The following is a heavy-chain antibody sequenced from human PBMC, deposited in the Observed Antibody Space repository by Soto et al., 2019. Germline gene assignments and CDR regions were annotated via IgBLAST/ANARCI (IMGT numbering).Heavy chain of an antibody. CDR2: IYYSGST. V-gene: IGHV4-59*01. D-gene: IGHD3-9*01. Sequence: SETLSLTCTVSGGSISSYYWSWIRQPPGKGLEWIGYIYYSGSTNYNPSLKSRVTISVDTSKNQFSLKLRSVTAADTAVYYCARSSSNYDIWTGPPDYCGQGALATVST. J-gene: IGHJ4*02. CDR3: ARSSSNYDIWTGPPDY. CDR1: GGSISSYY.